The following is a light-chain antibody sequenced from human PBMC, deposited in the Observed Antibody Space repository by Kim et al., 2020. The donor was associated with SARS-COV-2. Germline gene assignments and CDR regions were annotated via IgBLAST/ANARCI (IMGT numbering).Light chain of an antibody. CDR3: GVWDSSRNFVV. Sequence: QKATISSSASSSNIGNGYVSWYQHLPGAAPKLLIFDNDDRPSGIPDRFSGSKSGSSATLTISGLQTGDEADYYCGVWDSSRNFVVVGGGTQLTVL. CDR2: DND. CDR1: SSNIGNGY. V-gene: IGLV1-51*01. J-gene: IGLJ2*01.